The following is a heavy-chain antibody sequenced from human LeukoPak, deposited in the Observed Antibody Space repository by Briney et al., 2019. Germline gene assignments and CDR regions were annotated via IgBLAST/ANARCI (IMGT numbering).Heavy chain of an antibody. D-gene: IGHD2-15*01. CDR1: GYTLTELS. CDR2: FDPEDGET. CDR3: ARGLRAGWTGYSAVPNNWAFDI. Sequence: ASVKVSCKVSGYTLTELSMHWVRQAPGKGLEWMGGFDPEDGETIYAQKFQGRVTMTEDTSTDTAYMELSSLRSEDTAVYYCARGLRAGWTGYSAVPNNWAFDIWGQGTMVTVSS. J-gene: IGHJ3*02. V-gene: IGHV1-24*01.